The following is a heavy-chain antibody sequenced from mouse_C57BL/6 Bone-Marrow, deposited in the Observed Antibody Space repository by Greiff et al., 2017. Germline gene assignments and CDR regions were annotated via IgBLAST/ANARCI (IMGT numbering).Heavy chain of an antibody. D-gene: IGHD2-3*01. V-gene: IGHV1-69*01. CDR2: IDPSDSYT. Sequence: QVQLQQPGAELVMPGASVKLSCKASGYTFTSYWMHWVKQRPGQGLEWIGEIDPSDSYTNYNQKFKGKSTLTVDKSSSTAYMQLSSLTSEDSAVYYCARYGYYSYYVDYGGQGPTLTVSA. J-gene: IGHJ2*01. CDR1: GYTFTSYW. CDR3: ARYGYYSYYVDY.